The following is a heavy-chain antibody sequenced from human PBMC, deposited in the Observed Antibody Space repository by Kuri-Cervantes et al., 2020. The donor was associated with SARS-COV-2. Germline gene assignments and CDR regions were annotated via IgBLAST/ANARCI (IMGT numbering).Heavy chain of an antibody. CDR1: GGSISSGGYY. V-gene: IGHV4-30-2*01. D-gene: IGHD1-26*01. Sequence: LRLSCTVSGGSISSGGYYWSWIRQPPGKGLEWIGYIYHSGSTYYNQSLKSRVTISVDRSKNQFSLKLSSVTAADTAVYYCARGGGSYPYYYYYMDVWGKGTTVTVSS. J-gene: IGHJ6*03. CDR2: IYHSGST. CDR3: ARGGGSYPYYYYYMDV.